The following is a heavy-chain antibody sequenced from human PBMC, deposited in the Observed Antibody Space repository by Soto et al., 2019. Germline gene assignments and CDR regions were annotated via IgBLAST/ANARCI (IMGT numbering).Heavy chain of an antibody. CDR3: GRSSWYFQYFDL. CDR2: IYWDDDK. D-gene: IGHD6-13*01. Sequence: QITLKESGPTLVKPTQTLTLTCTFSGFSLSTSGVGVGWIRQPPGKALEWLALIYWDDDKRYSPSLKSRLTITKDTSKNQVVLTMTNMDPVDTATYYCGRSSWYFQYFDLWGRGTLVTVSS. J-gene: IGHJ2*01. CDR1: GFSLSTSGVG. V-gene: IGHV2-5*02.